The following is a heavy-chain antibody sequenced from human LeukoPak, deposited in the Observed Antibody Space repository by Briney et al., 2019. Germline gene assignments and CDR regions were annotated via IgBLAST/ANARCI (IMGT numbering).Heavy chain of an antibody. D-gene: IGHD5-12*01. V-gene: IGHV3-48*02. Sequence: GGSLRLSCAASGFTFRSYSMNWVRQAPGKGLEWVSYISSSISTIYYADSVKGRFTISRDNAKNSLYLQMNSLRDEDTAVYYCAREDGGWLRLDFWGQGTLVTVSS. J-gene: IGHJ4*02. CDR3: AREDGGWLRLDF. CDR2: ISSSISTI. CDR1: GFTFRSYS.